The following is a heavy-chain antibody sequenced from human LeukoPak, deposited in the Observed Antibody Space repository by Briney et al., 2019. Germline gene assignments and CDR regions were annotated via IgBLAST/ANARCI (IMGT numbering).Heavy chain of an antibody. CDR1: GYTFTSYG. J-gene: IGHJ4*02. V-gene: IGHV1-18*01. D-gene: IGHD3-22*01. CDR2: ISAYNGNT. Sequence: ASVKVSCKASGYTFTSYGISWVRQAPGQGLEWMGWISAYNGNTKYAQKFQGRVTMTTDTSTSTAYMELRSLRSDDTAVYYCASAIYDSSGHYFYFEDWGQRTLVTVAS. CDR3: ASAIYDSSGHYFYFED.